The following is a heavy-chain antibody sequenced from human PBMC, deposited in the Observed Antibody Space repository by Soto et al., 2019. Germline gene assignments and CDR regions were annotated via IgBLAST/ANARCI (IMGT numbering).Heavy chain of an antibody. V-gene: IGHV3-30-3*01. CDR1: GFTLSNDA. Sequence: QVQVVESGGGVVQPGRSLRLSCAASGFTLSNDAMHWVRQAPGKGLEWLAVISYDRSRTQYAGTMEGRFTISRDTSKNTLYLHMNSLRPEDTAVYFCGREQNSGYYRTADYWGQGTLVTVSS. D-gene: IGHD3-22*01. CDR3: GREQNSGYYRTADY. J-gene: IGHJ4*02. CDR2: ISYDRSRT.